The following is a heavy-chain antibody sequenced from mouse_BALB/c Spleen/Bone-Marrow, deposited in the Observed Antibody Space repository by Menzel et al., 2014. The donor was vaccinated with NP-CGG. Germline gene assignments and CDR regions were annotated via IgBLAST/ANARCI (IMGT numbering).Heavy chain of an antibody. J-gene: IGHJ3*01. CDR1: GFTFSNYG. CDR2: IDVNGDTT. CDR3: AGGYDYSSWFAY. V-gene: IGHV5-6-3*01. Sequence: EVQRVESGGGLVQPGGSLKLSCAASGFTFSNYGMSWVRQTPDKRLEMIATIDVNGDTTYHPDSVKGRFTISRDNVKNTLYLQMSSLKSEDTAMYYCAGGYDYSSWFAYWGQGTLVTVSA. D-gene: IGHD2-4*01.